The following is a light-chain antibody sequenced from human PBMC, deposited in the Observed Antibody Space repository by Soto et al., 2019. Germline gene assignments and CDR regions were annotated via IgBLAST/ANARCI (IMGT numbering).Light chain of an antibody. Sequence: DIVMTQSPLSLPVTPGEPASISCRSSQSLLHSNGYNYLEWYLQKPGQSPQLLIYLGSDRASGVPGRFSGSGSGTYFTLKISRVEAEDVGVYYYMQGLSGFTFGPGTKVEIK. CDR1: QSLLHSNGYNY. CDR3: MQGLSGFT. V-gene: IGKV2-28*01. J-gene: IGKJ3*01. CDR2: LGS.